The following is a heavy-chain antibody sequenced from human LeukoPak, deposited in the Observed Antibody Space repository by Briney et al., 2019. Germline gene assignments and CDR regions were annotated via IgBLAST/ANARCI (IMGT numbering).Heavy chain of an antibody. Sequence: SETLSLTCTVSGGSINSYYWSWIRQPAGRGLEWIGRIYSSGSTNYNPSLKSRVSMSVDTSKNQFSLKLTSVTAADTAVYYCARGGKATVVTMWGQGILVTVSS. CDR2: IYSSGST. V-gene: IGHV4-4*07. CDR3: ARGGKATVVTM. D-gene: IGHD4-23*01. CDR1: GGSINSYY. J-gene: IGHJ4*02.